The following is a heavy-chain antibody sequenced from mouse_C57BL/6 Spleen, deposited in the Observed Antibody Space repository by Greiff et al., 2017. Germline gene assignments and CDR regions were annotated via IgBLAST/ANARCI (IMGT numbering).Heavy chain of an antibody. CDR2: INYDGSST. CDR1: GFTFSDYY. CDR3: AREGDYPFDY. V-gene: IGHV5-16*01. D-gene: IGHD5-5*01. Sequence: DVKLVESEGGLVQPGSSMKLSCTASGFTFSDYYMAWVRQVPEKGLEWVANINYDGSSTYYLDSLKSRFIISRDNAKNILYLQMSSLKSEDTATYYCAREGDYPFDYWGQGTTLTVSS. J-gene: IGHJ2*01.